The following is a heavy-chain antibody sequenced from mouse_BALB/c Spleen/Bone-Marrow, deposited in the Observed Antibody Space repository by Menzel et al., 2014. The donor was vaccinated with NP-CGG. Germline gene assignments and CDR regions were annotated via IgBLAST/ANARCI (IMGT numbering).Heavy chain of an antibody. CDR1: GFTFSSYA. D-gene: IGHD1-1*01. J-gene: IGHJ4*01. CDR2: ISSGGSYT. CDR3: ARDYYGSSYAMDY. Sequence: DVMLVESGGGLVKPGGSLKLSCAASGFTFSSYAMPWVRQSPEKRLEWVAEISSGGSYTYYPDTVTGRFTISRDNAKNTLYLEMSSLRSEDAAMCYCARDYYGSSYAMDYWGQGTSVTVSS. V-gene: IGHV5-9-4*01.